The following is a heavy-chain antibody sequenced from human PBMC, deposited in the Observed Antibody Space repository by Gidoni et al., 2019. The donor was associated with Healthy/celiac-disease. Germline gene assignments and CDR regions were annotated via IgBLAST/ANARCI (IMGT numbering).Heavy chain of an antibody. CDR3: ARGSIRFLEWLPISLNFDY. CDR2: ISSSSSTI. Sequence: EVQLVESGGGLVQPGGSLRLSCAASGFTFSSYSMNWVRQAPGKGLEWVSYISSSSSTIYYADSVKGRFTISRDNAKNSLYLQMNSLRDEDTAVYYCARGSIRFLEWLPISLNFDYWGHGTLVTVSS. CDR1: GFTFSSYS. V-gene: IGHV3-48*02. D-gene: IGHD3-3*01. J-gene: IGHJ4*01.